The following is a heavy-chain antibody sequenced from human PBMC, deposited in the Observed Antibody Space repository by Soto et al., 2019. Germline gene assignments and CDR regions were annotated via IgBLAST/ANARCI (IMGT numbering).Heavy chain of an antibody. V-gene: IGHV3-33*01. CDR3: ARTGSQFTGAFDI. CDR1: GFTFSSYG. CDR2: IWYDGSNK. Sequence: VGSLRLSCAASGFTFSSYGMHWVRQAPGKGLEWVAVIWYDGSNKYYADSVKGRFTISRDNSKNTLYLQMNSLRAEDTAVYYCARTGSQFTGAFDIWGQGTMVTVSS. J-gene: IGHJ3*02. D-gene: IGHD1-26*01.